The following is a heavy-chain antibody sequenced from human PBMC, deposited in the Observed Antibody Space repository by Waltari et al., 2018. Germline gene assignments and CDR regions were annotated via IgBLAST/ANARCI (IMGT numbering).Heavy chain of an antibody. J-gene: IGHJ6*04. CDR1: GGSIRSYY. D-gene: IGHD5-18*01. CDR3: ARDDHRGYSYGMDV. V-gene: IGHV4-59*01. Sequence: QVQLQESGPGLVKPSETLSLTCTVSGGSIRSYYWSWIRQPPGKGLEWIGYIYYSGSTNYNPSLKSRVTISVDTSKNQFSLKLSSVTAADTAVYYCARDDHRGYSYGMDVWGKGTTVTVSS. CDR2: IYYSGST.